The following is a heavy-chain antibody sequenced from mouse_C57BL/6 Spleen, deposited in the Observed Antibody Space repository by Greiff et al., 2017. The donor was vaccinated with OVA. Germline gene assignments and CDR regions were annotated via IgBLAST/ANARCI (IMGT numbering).Heavy chain of an antibody. D-gene: IGHD2-1*01. CDR1: GYTFTSYW. CDR3: ARGGNLWFAY. Sequence: VQLQQSGAELVMPGASVKLSCKASGYTFTSYWMHWVKQRPGQGLEWIGEIDPSDSYTNYNQKFKGKSTLTVDKSSSTAYMQLSSLTSEDSAVYYCARGGNLWFAYWGQGTLVTVSA. V-gene: IGHV1-69*01. J-gene: IGHJ3*01. CDR2: IDPSDSYT.